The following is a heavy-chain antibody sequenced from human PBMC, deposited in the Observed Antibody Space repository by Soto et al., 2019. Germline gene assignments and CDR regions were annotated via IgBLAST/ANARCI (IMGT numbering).Heavy chain of an antibody. CDR2: IDPSDSYT. Sequence: VESLKISCKGSGYSFTSYWIRWVRQMPGKGLEWMGRIDPSDSYTNYSPSFQGHVTISADKSISTAYLQWSSLKASDTAMYYCARVYYDFWSGYYTDYYYYGKDVWGQGATVTVSS. D-gene: IGHD3-3*01. J-gene: IGHJ6*02. CDR3: ARVYYDFWSGYYTDYYYYGKDV. V-gene: IGHV5-10-1*01. CDR1: GYSFTSYW.